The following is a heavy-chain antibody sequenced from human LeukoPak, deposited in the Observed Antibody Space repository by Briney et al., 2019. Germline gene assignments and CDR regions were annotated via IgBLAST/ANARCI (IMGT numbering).Heavy chain of an antibody. V-gene: IGHV3-23*01. CDR1: GFTFSSYA. Sequence: GGSLRLSCAASGFTFSSYAMSWVRQAPGKGLEWVSAISGSGGSTYYADSVKGRFTISRDNSKNTLYLQMNSLRAEDTAVYYCAKDPYTGVGNPRPNYYYYGMDVWGQGTTVTVSS. CDR3: AKDPYTGVGNPRPNYYYYGMDV. J-gene: IGHJ6*02. D-gene: IGHD3-3*01. CDR2: ISGSGGST.